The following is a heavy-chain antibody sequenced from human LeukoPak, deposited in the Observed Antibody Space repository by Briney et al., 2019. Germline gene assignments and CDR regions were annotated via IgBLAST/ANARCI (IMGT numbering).Heavy chain of an antibody. CDR1: GFTFTIFG. CDR2: IDARSGIT. CDR3: ASLRFYGSGRVV. Sequence: GGSLRLSCAASGFTFTIFGLNWVRQAPGKGPEWVSYIDARSGITYYADSVQGRFTISRDDARESVFLQMDGLRVDDTAVYYCASLRFYGSGRVVWGQGTTVTVSS. D-gene: IGHD3-10*01. V-gene: IGHV3-48*01. J-gene: IGHJ6*02.